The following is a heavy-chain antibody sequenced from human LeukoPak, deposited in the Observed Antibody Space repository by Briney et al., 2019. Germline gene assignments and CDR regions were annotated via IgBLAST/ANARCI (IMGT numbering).Heavy chain of an antibody. J-gene: IGHJ4*02. D-gene: IGHD5-12*01. CDR3: ARGSSGYDWNFDY. Sequence: ASVKVSCKASGGTFSSYAISLVRQAPGQGLEWMGGIIPIFGTANYAQKFQGRVTITTDESTSTAYMELSSLRSEDTAVYYCARGSSGYDWNFDYWGQGTLVTVSS. CDR1: GGTFSSYA. CDR2: IIPIFGTA. V-gene: IGHV1-69*05.